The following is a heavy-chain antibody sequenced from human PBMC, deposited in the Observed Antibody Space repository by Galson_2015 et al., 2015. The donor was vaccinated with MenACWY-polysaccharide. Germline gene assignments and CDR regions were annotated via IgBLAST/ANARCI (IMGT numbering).Heavy chain of an antibody. CDR3: ARGQSRPSRYYGLDV. CDR1: GYTLTSNE. V-gene: IGHV1-8*01. D-gene: IGHD2-2*01. Sequence: SVKVSCKASGYTLTSNEIIWVRQASGQGLEYMGWMNPDNGNTRNAQKFQGRVTMTSDTSMNTAYMELSSLGSEDTAVYYCARGQSRPSRYYGLDVWGQGTTVTVSS. J-gene: IGHJ6*02. CDR2: MNPDNGNT.